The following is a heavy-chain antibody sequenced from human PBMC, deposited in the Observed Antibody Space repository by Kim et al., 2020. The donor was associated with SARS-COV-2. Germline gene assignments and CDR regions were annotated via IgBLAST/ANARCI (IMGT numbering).Heavy chain of an antibody. J-gene: IGHJ6*02. Sequence: ASVKVSCKASGYTFTSYGISWVRQAPGQGLEWMGWISAYNGNTNYAQKLQGRVTMTTDTSTSTAYMELRSLRSDDTAVYYCARGGITMVRGVLGYYGMDVWGQGTTVTVSS. CDR1: GYTFTSYG. CDR2: ISAYNGNT. CDR3: ARGGITMVRGVLGYYGMDV. D-gene: IGHD3-10*01. V-gene: IGHV1-18*01.